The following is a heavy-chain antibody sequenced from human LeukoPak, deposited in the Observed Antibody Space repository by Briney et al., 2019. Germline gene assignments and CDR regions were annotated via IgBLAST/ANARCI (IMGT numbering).Heavy chain of an antibody. CDR1: GDSISSGDYY. CDR2: ISSSGST. V-gene: IGHV4-61*02. J-gene: IGHJ6*03. D-gene: IGHD3-22*01. Sequence: SQTLSLTCTVSGDSISSGDYYWSWIRQPAGKGLEWIGRISSSGSTNYNPSLKSRVTISVDTSKNQFSLKLSSVTAADTAVYYCARVAYYYDSSGYYYVSGYYYYMDVWGKGTTVTVSS. CDR3: ARVAYYYDSSGYYYVSGYYYYMDV.